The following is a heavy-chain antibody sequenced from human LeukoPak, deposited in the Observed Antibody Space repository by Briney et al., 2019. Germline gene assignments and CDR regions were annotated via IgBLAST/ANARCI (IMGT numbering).Heavy chain of an antibody. CDR3: AKDADYGMDV. V-gene: IGHV3-30*18. CDR2: ISYDGSNK. Sequence: GGSLRLSCAASGFTFSSYGMHWVRQAPGKGLEWVAVISYDGSNKYYADSVKGRFTISRDNSKNTLYLQMNSLRAEDTAVYYCAKDADYGMDVWGQGTTVTVSS. CDR1: GFTFSSYG. J-gene: IGHJ6*02.